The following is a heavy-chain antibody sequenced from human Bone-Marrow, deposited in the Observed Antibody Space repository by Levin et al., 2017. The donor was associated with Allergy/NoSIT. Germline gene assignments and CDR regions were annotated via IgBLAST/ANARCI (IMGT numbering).Heavy chain of an antibody. Sequence: SVKVSCKASGGTFSNYVISWVRQAPGQGLEWMGGNIPFFGTANYAQKFQGRVTITADESTSTAYMELSSLRSDDTAVYYCARDPGPRDYDHTEEDYWGQGTLVTVSS. D-gene: IGHD3-22*01. CDR3: ARDPGPRDYDHTEEDY. CDR2: NIPFFGTA. CDR1: GGTFSNYV. V-gene: IGHV1-69*13. J-gene: IGHJ4*02.